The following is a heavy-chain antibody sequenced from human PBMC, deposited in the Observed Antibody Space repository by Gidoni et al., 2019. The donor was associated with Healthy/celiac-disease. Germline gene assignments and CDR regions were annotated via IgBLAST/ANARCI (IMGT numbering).Heavy chain of an antibody. CDR2: ISNDGSNK. J-gene: IGHJ6*03. CDR1: GCTFSNYG. D-gene: IGHD2-8*02. V-gene: IGHV3-30*18. CDR3: AKDVLVGVYYYYYYMDV. Sequence: QVQLVESGGGVVQPGRSRRLSCEAFGCTFSNYGMHWVRQATCKGLEWVAVISNDGSNKYYADSVKGRFTISRDNSKNTLYLQMNSRRAEDTAVYYCAKDVLVGVYYYYYYMDVWGKGTTVTVSS.